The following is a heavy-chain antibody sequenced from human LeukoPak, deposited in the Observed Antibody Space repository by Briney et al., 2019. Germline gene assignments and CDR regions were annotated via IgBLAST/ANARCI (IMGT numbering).Heavy chain of an antibody. V-gene: IGHV4-4*07. Sequence: SETLSLTCTVSGGSISIYYWSWIRQPAGKGLEWIGRIYTSGSTNYNPSLKSRVTMSVDTSKNQFSLKLSSVTAADTAVYYCVRDGYCSGGSCHGRDGMDVWGQGTTVTVSS. CDR2: IYTSGST. CDR1: GGSISIYY. CDR3: VRDGYCSGGSCHGRDGMDV. J-gene: IGHJ6*02. D-gene: IGHD2-15*01.